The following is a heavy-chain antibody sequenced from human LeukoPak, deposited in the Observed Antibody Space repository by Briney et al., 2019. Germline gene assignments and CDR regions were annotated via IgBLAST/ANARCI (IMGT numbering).Heavy chain of an antibody. CDR2: ISGSGGST. V-gene: IGHV3-23*01. D-gene: IGHD1-7*01. J-gene: IGHJ3*02. Sequence: GGSLRLSCAASGFTFSSYEMNWVRHPPGNGLEWVSAISGSGGSTYYADSVKGRFTISRDNSKNTLYLQMNSLRAEDTAVYYCAKDHGTGTTLGDIWGQGTMVTVSS. CDR3: AKDHGTGTTLGDI. CDR1: GFTFSSYE.